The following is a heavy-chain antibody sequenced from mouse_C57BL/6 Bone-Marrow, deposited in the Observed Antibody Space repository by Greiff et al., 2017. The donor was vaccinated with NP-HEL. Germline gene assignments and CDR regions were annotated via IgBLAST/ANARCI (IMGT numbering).Heavy chain of an antibody. J-gene: IGHJ4*01. D-gene: IGHD3-2*02. CDR3: ARIQGTAQANYAMDY. CDR2: IYPGSGST. CDR1: GYTFTSYW. Sequence: QVQLQQPGAELVKPGASVKMSCKASGYTFTSYWITWVKQRPGQGLEWIGDIYPGSGSTNYNEKFKSKATLTVDTSSSTAYMQLSSLTSEDSAVYYCARIQGTAQANYAMDYWGQGTSVTVSS. V-gene: IGHV1-55*01.